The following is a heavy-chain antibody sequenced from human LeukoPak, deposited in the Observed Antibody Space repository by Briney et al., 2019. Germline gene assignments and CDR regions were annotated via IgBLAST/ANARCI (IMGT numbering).Heavy chain of an antibody. J-gene: IGHJ2*01. V-gene: IGHV3-74*01. D-gene: IGHD1-7*01. Sequence: QPEGSLRLSCAASGFTFSSYWMHWVRQAPGKGLVWVSRINSDGSSTSYADSVKGRFTISRDNAKNTLYLQMNSLRAEDTAVYYCASGTGFDWYFDLWGRGTLVTVSS. CDR2: INSDGSST. CDR1: GFTFSSYW. CDR3: ASGTGFDWYFDL.